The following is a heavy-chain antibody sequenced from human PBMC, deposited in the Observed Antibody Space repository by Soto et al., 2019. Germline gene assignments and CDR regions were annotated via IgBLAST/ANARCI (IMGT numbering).Heavy chain of an antibody. CDR1: GYTFTNHG. V-gene: IGHV1-18*01. J-gene: IGHJ4*02. CDR2: ISGHNGNT. Sequence: QVQLVQSGAEVKKPGASVKVSCKASGYTFTNHGISWVRQAPGPGLEWLGWISGHNGNTKYAQRLQGRVTMTTDTSTSTAYMELRSLKSDDTAVYYCARDLYPLAYYFDYWGQGTLVTVSS. CDR3: ARDLYPLAYYFDY.